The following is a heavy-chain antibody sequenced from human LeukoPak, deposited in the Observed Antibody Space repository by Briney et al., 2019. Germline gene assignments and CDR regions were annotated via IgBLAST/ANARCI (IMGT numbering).Heavy chain of an antibody. CDR3: ARHSSGYYHYDY. CDR1: GFTFSSYW. CDR2: INSDGRST. J-gene: IGHJ4*02. Sequence: GGSLRLSCAASGFTFSSYWMPWVRQAPGKGLVWVSRINSDGRSTSYADSVKGRFTISRDNSKNTLHLQMNSLRAEDTAVYYCARHSSGYYHYDYWGTGTPVTVAS. D-gene: IGHD3-22*01. V-gene: IGHV3-74*01.